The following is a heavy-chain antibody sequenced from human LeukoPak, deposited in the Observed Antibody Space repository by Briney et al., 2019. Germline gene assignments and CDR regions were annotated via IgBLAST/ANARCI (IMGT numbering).Heavy chain of an antibody. CDR2: ISAYNGST. J-gene: IGHJ3*02. D-gene: IGHD3-10*01. CDR1: GYTFTSYG. Sequence: ASVKVSCKASGYTFTSYGISWVRQAPGQGLEWMGWISAYNGSTNYAQKLQGRVTMTTDTSTSTAYMELRSLRSDDTAVYYCARDRTQNYYGSGRTDDAFDIWGQGTMVTVSS. CDR3: ARDRTQNYYGSGRTDDAFDI. V-gene: IGHV1-18*01.